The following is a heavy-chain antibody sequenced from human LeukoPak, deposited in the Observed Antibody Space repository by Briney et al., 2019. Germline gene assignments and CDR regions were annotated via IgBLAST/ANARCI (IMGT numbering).Heavy chain of an antibody. J-gene: IGHJ4*02. CDR1: GGTFSSYA. V-gene: IGHV1-69*04. CDR2: IIPILGIA. D-gene: IGHD3-22*01. CDR3: ARGATGYYYDSSGYYLDY. Sequence: ASVKVSCKASGGTFSSYAISWVRQAPGQGLEWMGRIIPILGIANCAQKFQGRVTITADKSTSTAYMELSSLRSEDTAVYYCARGATGYYYDSSGYYLDYWGQGTLVTVSS.